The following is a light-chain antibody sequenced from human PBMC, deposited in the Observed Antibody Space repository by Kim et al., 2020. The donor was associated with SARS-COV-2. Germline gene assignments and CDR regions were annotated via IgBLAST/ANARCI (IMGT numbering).Light chain of an antibody. CDR1: KLGDKY. V-gene: IGLV3-1*01. J-gene: IGLJ2*01. Sequence: SVSPGQTASITCSGDKLGDKYACWYQQKPGQSPVLVIYQDTKRPSGIPERFSGSNSGNTATLTIGGTQAMDEADYYCQTWDSITVVFGGGTQLTVL. CDR3: QTWDSITVV. CDR2: QDT.